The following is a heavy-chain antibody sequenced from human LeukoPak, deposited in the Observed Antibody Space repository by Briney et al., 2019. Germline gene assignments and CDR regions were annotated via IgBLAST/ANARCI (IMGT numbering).Heavy chain of an antibody. CDR3: ARDQYSSTWYRGAFDV. D-gene: IGHD6-13*01. J-gene: IGHJ3*01. Sequence: PGGSLRLSCAASGFTFTTSRMHWFRQAPGKGLVWVSRIESDGTSTPYADSVKGRFTISRDNAKNTLYLQMNSLRAEDTAVYYCARDQYSSTWYRGAFDVWGQGTMVSVSS. V-gene: IGHV3-74*01. CDR2: IESDGTST. CDR1: GFTFTTSR.